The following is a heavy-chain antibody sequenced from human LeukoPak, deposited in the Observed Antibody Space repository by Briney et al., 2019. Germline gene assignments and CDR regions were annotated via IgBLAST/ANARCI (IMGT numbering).Heavy chain of an antibody. D-gene: IGHD1-7*01. J-gene: IGHJ5*02. V-gene: IGHV4-30-4*01. Sequence: SETLSLTCTVSGDSITSGDYYWSWIRQSPKRGLEWIGYIYYSGTTYYNPSLESRLTISVDTSKNQFSLRLTSVTAADTAVYFCAGGTTALISNWLDPWGQGTLVTASS. CDR3: AGGTTALISNWLDP. CDR1: GDSITSGDYY. CDR2: IYYSGTT.